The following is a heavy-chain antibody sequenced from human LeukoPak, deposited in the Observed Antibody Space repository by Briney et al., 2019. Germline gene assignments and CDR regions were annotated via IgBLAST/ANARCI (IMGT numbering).Heavy chain of an antibody. CDR2: ISAYNGNT. Sequence: ASVKVSCKASGYTFTSYGISWVRQAPGQGLEWMGWISAYNGNTNYAQKLQGRVTMTTDTSTSTVYMELSSLRSEDTAVYYCARGEYVDTAMASNWFDPWGQGTLVTVSS. CDR1: GYTFTSYG. CDR3: ARGEYVDTAMASNWFDP. V-gene: IGHV1-18*01. J-gene: IGHJ5*02. D-gene: IGHD5-18*01.